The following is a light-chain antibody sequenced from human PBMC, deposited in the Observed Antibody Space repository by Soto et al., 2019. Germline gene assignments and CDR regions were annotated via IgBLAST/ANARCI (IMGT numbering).Light chain of an antibody. CDR1: QSVSRSY. V-gene: IGKV3-20*01. CDR2: GAS. J-gene: IGKJ1*01. Sequence: EIVLTQSPGTLSLSPGERATLSCRASQSVSRSYLAWYQQKPGQAPRLLIYGASSRATGIPDRFSGSGSGTDFTLIISRLEPEDFAVYYCQQYGSLPGTFGQGTKVEIK. CDR3: QQYGSLPGT.